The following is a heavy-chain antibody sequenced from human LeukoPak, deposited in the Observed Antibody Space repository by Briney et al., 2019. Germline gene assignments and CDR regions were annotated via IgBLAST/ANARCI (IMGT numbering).Heavy chain of an antibody. J-gene: IGHJ4*02. CDR2: IYSGGST. CDR3: ARDKWELLGGFDY. Sequence: GGSLRLSCAASGFTVSSNHMSWVCQAPGKGLEWVSVIYSGGSTYYADSVKGRFTISRDNSKNTLYLQMNSLRAEDTAVYYCARDKWELLGGFDYWGQGTLVTVSS. V-gene: IGHV3-53*01. D-gene: IGHD1-26*01. CDR1: GFTVSSNH.